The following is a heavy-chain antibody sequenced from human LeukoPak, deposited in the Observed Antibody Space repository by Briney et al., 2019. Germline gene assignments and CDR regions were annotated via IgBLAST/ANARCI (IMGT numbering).Heavy chain of an antibody. CDR1: GYSFTSYW. CDR2: IDPSDSYT. Sequence: GESLKISCKGSGYSFTSYWISWVRQMPGKGLEWMGWIDPSDSYTNYSPSFQGHVTISADKSISTAYLQWTSLKASNTAMYYCARITSHGITGNQDFDYWGQGTLVTVSS. V-gene: IGHV5-10-1*01. CDR3: ARITSHGITGNQDFDY. J-gene: IGHJ4*02. D-gene: IGHD1-20*01.